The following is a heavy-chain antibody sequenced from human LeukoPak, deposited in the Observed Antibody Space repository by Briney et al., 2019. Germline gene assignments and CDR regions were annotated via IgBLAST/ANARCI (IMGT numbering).Heavy chain of an antibody. CDR1: GGSISSSSYY. D-gene: IGHD5/OR15-5a*01. CDR3: ARGEGGNSVTAAARY. J-gene: IGHJ4*02. Sequence: SETLSLTCTVSGGSISSSSYYWGWIRQPPGKGLEWIGSIYYSGSTYYDPSLKSRVTISVETSKNQFSLKLSSVTATDTAVYYCARGEGGNSVTAAARYWGQGTLVTVSS. CDR2: IYYSGST. V-gene: IGHV4-39*01.